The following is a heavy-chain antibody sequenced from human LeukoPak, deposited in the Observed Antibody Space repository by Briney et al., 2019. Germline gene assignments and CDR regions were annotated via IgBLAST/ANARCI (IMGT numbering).Heavy chain of an antibody. CDR2: MNPNSGNT. V-gene: IGHV1-8*01. D-gene: IGHD2-21*02. CDR1: GYTFTSYD. J-gene: IGHJ3*02. CDR3: ASSCGGDCYYRAFDI. Sequence: ASVKVSCKASGYTFTSYDINWVRQATGQGLEWMGWMNPNSGNTGYAQKFQGRVTMTRNTSLSTAYMELSSLRSEDTAVYYCASSCGGDCYYRAFDIWGQGTMVTVSS.